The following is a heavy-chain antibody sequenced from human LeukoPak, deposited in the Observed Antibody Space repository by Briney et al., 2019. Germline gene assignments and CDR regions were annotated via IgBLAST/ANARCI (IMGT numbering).Heavy chain of an antibody. J-gene: IGHJ4*02. CDR1: GFTFSSHS. CDR2: ISSSSSYI. Sequence: GGSLRLSCAASGFTFSSHSMNWVRQAPGKGLEWVSSISSSSSYIYYADSVKGRFTISRDNAKNSLYLQMNSLRAEDTAVYYCARSGMATILRLGFDYWGQGTLVTVSS. D-gene: IGHD5-24*01. CDR3: ARSGMATILRLGFDY. V-gene: IGHV3-21*01.